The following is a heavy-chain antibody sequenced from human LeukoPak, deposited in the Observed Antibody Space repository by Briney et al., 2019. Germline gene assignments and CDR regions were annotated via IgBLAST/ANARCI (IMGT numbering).Heavy chain of an antibody. D-gene: IGHD6-19*01. CDR1: GYTFTGYY. Sequence: ASVKVSCKASGYTFTGYYMHWVRQAPGQGLEWMGWINPNSGGTNYAQKFQGRVTMTRDTSISTAYMELSRLRSDDTAVYYCARAWQWLVQNAFDIWGQGTMVTVSS. CDR3: ARAWQWLVQNAFDI. CDR2: INPNSGGT. V-gene: IGHV1-2*02. J-gene: IGHJ3*02.